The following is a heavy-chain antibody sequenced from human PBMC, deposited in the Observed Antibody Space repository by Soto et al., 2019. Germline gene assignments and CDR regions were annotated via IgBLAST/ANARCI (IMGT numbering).Heavy chain of an antibody. V-gene: IGHV3-74*01. Sequence: SGFTFRSYWMQWVRQAPGKGLVWVSWINSDGSSTSYADSVKGRFTTSRDNAKNTLYLQMNSLRAEDTAVYYCASGGSSLNFDSWGQGTLVTSPQ. CDR2: INSDGSST. D-gene: IGHD6-6*01. CDR3: ASGGSSLNFDS. CDR1: GFTFRSYW. J-gene: IGHJ4*02.